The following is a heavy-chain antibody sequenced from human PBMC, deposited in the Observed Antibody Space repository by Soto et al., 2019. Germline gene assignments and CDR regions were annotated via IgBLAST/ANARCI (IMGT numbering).Heavy chain of an antibody. J-gene: IGHJ6*02. CDR3: ARGAXLLRFLEWLSNAGGTDV. CDR2: ISSSSSYI. V-gene: IGHV3-21*01. CDR1: GFTFSSYS. D-gene: IGHD3-3*01. Sequence: KTGGSLRLSCAASGFTFSSYSMNWVRQAPGKGLEWVSSISSSSSYIYYADSVKGRFTISRDNAKNSLYLQMNSLRAEDTAVYYCARGAXLLRFLEWLSNAGGTDVWGQGTTVTVSS.